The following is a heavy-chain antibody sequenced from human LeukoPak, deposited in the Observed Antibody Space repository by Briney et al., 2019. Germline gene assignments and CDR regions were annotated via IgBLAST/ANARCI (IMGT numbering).Heavy chain of an antibody. D-gene: IGHD2-2*01. J-gene: IGHJ4*02. CDR1: GFTFRSYA. V-gene: IGHV3-23*01. CDR2: ISGSGDTT. Sequence: HPGGSLRLSCAASGFTFRSYAMSWVRQAPGKGLEWVSAISGSGDTTYYADSVKGRFTISRDNSKNTLYLQMNSLRPEDTAVYYCAKVGARGCSSSTCFIYWGQGTLVTVSS. CDR3: AKVGARGCSSSTCFIY.